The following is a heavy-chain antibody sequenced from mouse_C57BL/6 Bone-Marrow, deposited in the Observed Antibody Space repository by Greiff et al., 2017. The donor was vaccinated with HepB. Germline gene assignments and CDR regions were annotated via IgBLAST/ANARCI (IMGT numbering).Heavy chain of an antibody. V-gene: IGHV1-64*01. D-gene: IGHD2-3*01. Sequence: QVQLQQSGAELVKPGASVKLSCKASGYTFTSYWMHWVKQRPGQGLEWIGMIHPNSGSTNYNEKFKSKATLTVDKSSSTAYMQLSSLTSEDSAVYYCARGRWLLGYAMDYWGQGTSVTVSS. CDR1: GYTFTSYW. CDR3: ARGRWLLGYAMDY. CDR2: IHPNSGST. J-gene: IGHJ4*01.